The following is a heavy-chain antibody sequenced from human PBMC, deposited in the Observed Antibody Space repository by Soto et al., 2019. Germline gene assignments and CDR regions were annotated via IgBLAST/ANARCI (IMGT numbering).Heavy chain of an antibody. J-gene: IGHJ6*02. V-gene: IGHV1-18*04. D-gene: IGHD6-19*01. CDR2: ISAYNGNT. CDR1: GYTFTSYG. CDR3: ARDGGRVAVAGGTQYYYYYGMDV. Sequence: QVQLVQSGAEVKKPGASVKVSCKASGYTFTSYGISWVRQAPGQGLEWMGWISAYNGNTNYAQKLQGRGTITTDTSTSTAYMELRSMRSDDTAVYYCARDGGRVAVAGGTQYYYYYGMDVWGQGTTVTVSS.